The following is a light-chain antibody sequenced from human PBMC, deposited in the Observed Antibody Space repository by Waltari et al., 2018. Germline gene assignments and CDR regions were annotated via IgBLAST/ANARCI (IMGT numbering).Light chain of an antibody. CDR1: QSISSW. Sequence: QMTQXPSXLSASXXXXVXITCRAMQSISSWLAWYQQKPGKAPKLLIYKASSLESGVPSRFSGSGSGTEFTLTISSLQPDDFATYYCQQYDSYSTFGQGTKVEIK. V-gene: IGKV1-5*03. J-gene: IGKJ1*01. CDR2: KAS. CDR3: QQYDSYST.